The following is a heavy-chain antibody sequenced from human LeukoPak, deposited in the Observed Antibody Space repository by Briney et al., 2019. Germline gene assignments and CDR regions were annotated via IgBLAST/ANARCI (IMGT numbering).Heavy chain of an antibody. V-gene: IGHV4-34*01. Sequence: PSETLSLTCAVYGGSFSGYYWSWIRQPPGKGLEWIGEINHSESTNYNPSLKSRVTISVDTSKNQFSLKLSSVTAADTAVYYCARGTHSSGYSYFDYWGQGTLVTVSS. CDR1: GGSFSGYY. J-gene: IGHJ4*02. CDR2: INHSEST. D-gene: IGHD3-22*01. CDR3: ARGTHSSGYSYFDY.